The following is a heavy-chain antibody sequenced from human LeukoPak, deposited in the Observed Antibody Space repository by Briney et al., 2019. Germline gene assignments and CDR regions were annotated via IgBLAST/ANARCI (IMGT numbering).Heavy chain of an antibody. D-gene: IGHD3-3*01. CDR3: ARDDFWSGYYNYYYGMDV. Sequence: SVKVSCKASGGTFSSYAISWVRQAPGQGLEWMGGIIPIFGTANYAQKFQGRVTITADESTSTAYMELSSLRSEDTAVYYCARDDFWSGYYNYYYGMDVWGQGTTVTVSS. CDR1: GGTFSSYA. J-gene: IGHJ6*02. CDR2: IIPIFGTA. V-gene: IGHV1-69*13.